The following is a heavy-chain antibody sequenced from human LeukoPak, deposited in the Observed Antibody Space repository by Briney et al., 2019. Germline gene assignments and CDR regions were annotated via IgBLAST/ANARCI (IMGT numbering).Heavy chain of an antibody. J-gene: IGHJ5*02. CDR3: ATERITMVRGVINKTSGWFDP. Sequence: ASVKVSCKVSGYTLTELSMHWVRQAPGKGLEWMGGFDPEDGETIYAQKFQGRVTMTEDTSTDTAYMELSSLRSEDTAVYYCATERITMVRGVINKTSGWFDPWGQGTLVTVSS. D-gene: IGHD3-10*01. V-gene: IGHV1-24*01. CDR1: GYTLTELS. CDR2: FDPEDGET.